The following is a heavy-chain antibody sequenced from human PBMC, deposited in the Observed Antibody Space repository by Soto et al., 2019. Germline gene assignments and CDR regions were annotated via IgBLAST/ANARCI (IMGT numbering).Heavy chain of an antibody. D-gene: IGHD2-15*01. J-gene: IGHJ4*02. CDR1: GFSFSDYF. CDR3: ARSCSGGSCSTQFDY. CDR2: INPSGDSR. V-gene: IGHV1-46*01. Sequence: KKRRASVKVSCKASGFSFSDYFMHWVRQAPGQGLEWMGIINPSGDSRNYAQKFQGRVTITRDTSTSTVYMDLSSLRYEDTAVYYCARSCSGGSCSTQFDYWGQGTLVTVSS.